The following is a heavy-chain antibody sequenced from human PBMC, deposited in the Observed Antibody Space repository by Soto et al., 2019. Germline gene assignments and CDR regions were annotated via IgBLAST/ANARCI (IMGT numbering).Heavy chain of an antibody. CDR2: INAYNGNT. Sequence: ASVKNSSRASGNSLNFYCLNSLRQAPGQGLEWMGWINAYNGNTNYAQKLQGRVTMTTDTSTSTAYMELRSLRSDDTAVYYCARDRTVVIDYWGQGTLVTVSS. CDR3: ARDRTVVIDY. V-gene: IGHV1-18*01. CDR1: GNSLNFYC. J-gene: IGHJ4*02. D-gene: IGHD4-17*01.